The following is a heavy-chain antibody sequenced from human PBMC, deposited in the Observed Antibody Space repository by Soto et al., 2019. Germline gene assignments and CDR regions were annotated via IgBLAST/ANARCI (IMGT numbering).Heavy chain of an antibody. J-gene: IGHJ3*02. CDR1: GYTFTSYD. V-gene: IGHV1-8*01. CDR2: MNPNSGNT. CDR3: AGGEKLRYDAFDI. Sequence: ASVKGSCKASGYTFTSYDIDWVRQATGQGLEWMGWMNPNSGNTGYAQKFQGRVTMTRNTSISTAYMELSSLRSEDTAVYYCAGGEKLRYDAFDIWGQGTMVTVSS. D-gene: IGHD4-17*01.